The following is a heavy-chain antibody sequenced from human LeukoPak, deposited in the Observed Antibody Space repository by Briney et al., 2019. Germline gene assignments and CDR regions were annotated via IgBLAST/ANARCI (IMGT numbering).Heavy chain of an antibody. D-gene: IGHD1-26*01. CDR3: ARSGRGGAFDI. Sequence: GRSLRLSCAGSGFTLSSNWMHWVRQAPGKGLVWVSRFYSDGSRTNYADSVKGRFTIAGDNAKNTQHLQRNSLRAEATAVYYCARSGRGGAFDIWGQGTVVTVSS. V-gene: IGHV3-74*01. CDR1: GFTLSSNW. CDR2: FYSDGSRT. J-gene: IGHJ3*02.